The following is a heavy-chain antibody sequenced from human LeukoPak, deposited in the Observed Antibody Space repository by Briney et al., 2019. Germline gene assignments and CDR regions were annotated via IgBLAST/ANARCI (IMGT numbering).Heavy chain of an antibody. CDR1: GFTFDDYG. J-gene: IGHJ4*02. Sequence: GGSLRLSCAASGFTFDDYGMSWVRQAPGKGLEWVSGINWNGGSTGYADSVKGRFTISRDNAKNSLYLQMNSLRAEDTALYYCARDPSYNWNDGTDDYWGQGTLVTVSS. CDR2: INWNGGST. V-gene: IGHV3-20*04. CDR3: ARDPSYNWNDGTDDY. D-gene: IGHD1-1*01.